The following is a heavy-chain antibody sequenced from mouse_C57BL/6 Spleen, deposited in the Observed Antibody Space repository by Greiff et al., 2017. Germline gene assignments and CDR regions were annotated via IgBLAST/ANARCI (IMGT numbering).Heavy chain of an antibody. Sequence: VQLQQSGAELARPGASVKLSCKASGYTFTSYGLSWVKQRTGQGLEWIGEIYPRSGNTYYNEKFKGKATLTADKSSSTAYMELRSLTSEDSAVYFCARGGNYFYAMDYWGQGTSVTVSS. CDR1: GYTFTSYG. CDR3: ARGGNYFYAMDY. J-gene: IGHJ4*01. CDR2: IYPRSGNT. V-gene: IGHV1-81*01. D-gene: IGHD2-1*01.